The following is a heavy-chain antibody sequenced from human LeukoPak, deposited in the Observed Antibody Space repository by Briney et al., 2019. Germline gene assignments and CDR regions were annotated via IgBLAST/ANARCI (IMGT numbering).Heavy chain of an antibody. CDR1: GYTFTGYY. CDR3: ARSGAHRYNWNDVGFWFDP. D-gene: IGHD1-1*01. Sequence: ASVTVSCKASGYTFTGYYMHWVRQAPGQGLEWMGWISAYNGHTNYAQKFQDRVTMTTDRSTNTAFMELRSLRSDDTAVYYCARSGAHRYNWNDVGFWFDPWGQGTLVTVSS. J-gene: IGHJ5*02. CDR2: ISAYNGHT. V-gene: IGHV1-18*04.